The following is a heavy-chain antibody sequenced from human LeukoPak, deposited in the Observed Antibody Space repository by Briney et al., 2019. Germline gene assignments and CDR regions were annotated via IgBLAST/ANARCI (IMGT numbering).Heavy chain of an antibody. CDR3: ARGPNYYDSSGLIEDY. CDR2: IYHSGST. Sequence: NASETLSLTCAVYGGSFSGYYWSWIRQPPGKGLEWIGSIYHSGSTYYNPSLKSRVTISVDTSKNQFSLKLSSVTAADTAVYYCARGPNYYDSSGLIEDYWGQGTLVTVSS. J-gene: IGHJ4*02. V-gene: IGHV4-34*01. CDR1: GGSFSGYY. D-gene: IGHD3-22*01.